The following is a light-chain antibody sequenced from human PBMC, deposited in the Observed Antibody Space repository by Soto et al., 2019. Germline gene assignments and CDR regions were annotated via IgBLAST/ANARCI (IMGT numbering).Light chain of an antibody. J-gene: IGKJ4*01. V-gene: IGKV3-11*01. CDR3: QQRSNWPLT. Sequence: EIVLTQSPATLSLSPGERAALSCRASQSVSSHLAWYQQKPGQAPRLLIYDASNRATGIPARFSGSGSGTDFKLIISSLEPEDLAVYYCQQRSNWPLTFGGGTKVEIK. CDR1: QSVSSH. CDR2: DAS.